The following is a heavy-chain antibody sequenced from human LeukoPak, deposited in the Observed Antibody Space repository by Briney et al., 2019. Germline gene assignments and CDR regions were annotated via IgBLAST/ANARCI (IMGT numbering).Heavy chain of an antibody. J-gene: IGHJ4*02. CDR1: GFTFSSYV. Sequence: PGGPPNLSCATSGFTFSSYVMYWVRQAPGKGLEYVSSISSNGGSTYYANSVKGRFTISRDDSKNTLYLQMNSLRGEDTAVYYCAKKWSSNYPYFDYWGPGTLVTVSS. CDR3: AKKWSSNYPYFDY. V-gene: IGHV3-64*01. D-gene: IGHD4-11*01. CDR2: ISSNGGST.